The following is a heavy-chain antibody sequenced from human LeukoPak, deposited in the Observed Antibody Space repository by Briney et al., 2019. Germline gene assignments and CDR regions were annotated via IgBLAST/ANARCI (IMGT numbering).Heavy chain of an antibody. J-gene: IGHJ4*02. V-gene: IGHV1-18*04. D-gene: IGHD2-2*01. Sequence: ASVKVSCKASGYTFTGYYMHWVRQAPGQGLEWMGWISAYNGNTNYAQKLQGRVTMTTDTSTSTAYMELRSLRSDDTAVYYCARGLRYCSSTSCYEIDYWGQGTLVTVSS. CDR3: ARGLRYCSSTSCYEIDY. CDR2: ISAYNGNT. CDR1: GYTFTGYY.